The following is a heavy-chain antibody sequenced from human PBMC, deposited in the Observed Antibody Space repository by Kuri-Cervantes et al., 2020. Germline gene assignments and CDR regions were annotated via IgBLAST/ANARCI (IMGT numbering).Heavy chain of an antibody. D-gene: IGHD3-10*01. J-gene: IGHJ6*02. Sequence: ASVKVSCKASGYTFTSYDINWVRQATGQGLEWMGWMNPNSGNTGYAQKFQGRVTMTRNTSISTAYMELSSLRSEDTAVYYCARMIAYGSGSRFREDVWGQGTTVTVSS. CDR3: ARMIAYGSGSRFREDV. CDR2: MNPNSGNT. CDR1: GYTFTSYD. V-gene: IGHV1-8*01.